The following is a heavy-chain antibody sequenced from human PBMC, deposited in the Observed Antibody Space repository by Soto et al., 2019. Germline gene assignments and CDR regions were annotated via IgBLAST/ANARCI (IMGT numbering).Heavy chain of an antibody. CDR3: ARGRKGIFGVVTTDLDY. D-gene: IGHD3-3*01. CDR1: GGSFSGYY. CDR2: INHSGST. Sequence: SETLSLTCAVYGGSFSGYYWSWIRQPPGKGLEWIGEINHSGSTNYNPSLKSRVTISVDTSKNQFSLKLSSVTAADTAVYYCARGRKGIFGVVTTDLDYWGQGTLVTVSS. J-gene: IGHJ4*02. V-gene: IGHV4-34*01.